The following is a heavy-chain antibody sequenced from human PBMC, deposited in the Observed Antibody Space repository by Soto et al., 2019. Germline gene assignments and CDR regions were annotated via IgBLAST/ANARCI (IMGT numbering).Heavy chain of an antibody. CDR2: INHSGST. V-gene: IGHV4-34*01. Sequence: XGTLSLTCAVYGGSFSGYYWSWIRQPPGKGLEWIGEINHSGSTNYNPSLKSRVTISVDTSKNQFSLNLRSVTAADTAVYYCAGGRGRQQLVMTYYYGMDVWGQGTTVTVSS. CDR1: GGSFSGYY. D-gene: IGHD6-13*01. J-gene: IGHJ6*02. CDR3: AGGRGRQQLVMTYYYGMDV.